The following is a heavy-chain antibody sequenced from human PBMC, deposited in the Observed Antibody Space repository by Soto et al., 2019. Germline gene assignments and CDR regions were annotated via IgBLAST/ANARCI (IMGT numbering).Heavy chain of an antibody. CDR3: ATVIPAARYFAY. D-gene: IGHD2-2*01. CDR2: NYHSGTP. J-gene: IGHJ4*02. CDR1: GGSIGNDDYS. Sequence: SETLSLTCTVSGGSIGNDDYSWSWVRQPPGKGLEWIGYNYHSGTPYYNPSLSSRVTISVDGSNNQFSLKLTSMTAADTAVYYCATVIPAARYFAYWGQGILVTVSS. V-gene: IGHV4-30-2*01.